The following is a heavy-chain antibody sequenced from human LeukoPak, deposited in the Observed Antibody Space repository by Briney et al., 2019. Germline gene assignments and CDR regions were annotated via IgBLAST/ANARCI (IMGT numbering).Heavy chain of an antibody. CDR2: IYPDDSDT. CDR3: ARPDYDFWSGYQNWYFDL. Sequence: GESLKISCKGSGYSFTNYWIGWVRQLPGKGLEWMGIIYPDDSDTRYSPSFQGQVTISADKSISTAYLQWSSLKASDTAMYYCARPDYDFWSGYQNWYFDLWGRGTLITVSS. V-gene: IGHV5-51*01. CDR1: GYSFTNYW. J-gene: IGHJ2*01. D-gene: IGHD3-3*01.